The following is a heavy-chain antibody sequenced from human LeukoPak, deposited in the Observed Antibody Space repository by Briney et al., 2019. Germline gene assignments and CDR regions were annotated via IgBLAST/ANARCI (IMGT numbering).Heavy chain of an antibody. CDR2: IKKDGSEK. J-gene: IGHJ4*02. CDR3: SRGDYGGNTYYFDS. Sequence: GGSLRLFCAASGFTFSRYWMSWVSQAPGKGPEGVANIKKDGSEKYYVDSVKGRFTISRDNAKNSLYLQINSLRAEDTALYYCSRGDYGGNTYYFDSWGQGTLVIVSS. D-gene: IGHD4-23*01. V-gene: IGHV3-7*04. CDR1: GFTFSRYW.